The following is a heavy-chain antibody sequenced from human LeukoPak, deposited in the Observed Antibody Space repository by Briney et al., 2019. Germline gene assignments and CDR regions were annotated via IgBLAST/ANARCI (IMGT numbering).Heavy chain of an antibody. V-gene: IGHV1-18*01. J-gene: IGHJ6*02. D-gene: IGHD6-6*01. CDR3: ARDRHWQLVRNYYYGMDV. Sequence: ASVKVSCKASGYTFTSYGISWVRQAPGQGLEWMGWISAYNGNTNYAQKLQGRVTMTTDTSTSTAYMELRSLRSDDTAVYYCARDRHWQLVRNYYYGMDVWGQGTTVTVSS. CDR1: GYTFTSYG. CDR2: ISAYNGNT.